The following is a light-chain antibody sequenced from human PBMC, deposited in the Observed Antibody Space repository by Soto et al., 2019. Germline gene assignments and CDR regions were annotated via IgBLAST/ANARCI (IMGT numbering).Light chain of an antibody. J-gene: IGLJ2*01. CDR1: PRDVGGYNY. CDR2: DVT. CDR3: SSYTDTATVV. V-gene: IGLV2-14*03. Sequence: QSALTQPASVSGSPGQTITISCTGGPRDVGGYNYVAWYQQHPGTDPRLIIFDVTSRPSGVSGRFSGSKSGNTASLTISGLQADDEADYFCSSYTDTATVVFGGGTQLTVL.